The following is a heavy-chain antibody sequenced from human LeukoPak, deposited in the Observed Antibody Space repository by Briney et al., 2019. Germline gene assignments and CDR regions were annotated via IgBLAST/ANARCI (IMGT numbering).Heavy chain of an antibody. CDR3: AGVTVITFGDAFDI. D-gene: IGHD3-16*01. J-gene: IGHJ3*02. CDR2: INPNSGGT. Sequence: ASVKVSCKASGYTFTGYYMHWVRQAPGQGLEWMGWINPNSGGTNYVQKLQGRVTMTRDTSISTAYMELSRLRSDDTAVYYCAGVTVITFGDAFDIWGQGTMVTVSS. CDR1: GYTFTGYY. V-gene: IGHV1-2*02.